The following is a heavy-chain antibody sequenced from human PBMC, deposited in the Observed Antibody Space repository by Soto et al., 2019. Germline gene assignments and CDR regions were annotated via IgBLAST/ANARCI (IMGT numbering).Heavy chain of an antibody. CDR2: ISTDASST. Sequence: EVQLVESGGGLVQPGGSLRLSCAASGFTFRSYWMHWVRQAPRKGLVWVSSISTDASSTSYADPVKGRFTISRDNAKNTPYLQMNSVRAEDTAVYYCARLPNKSPQNWGQGTLVIVSP. CDR1: GFTFRSYW. V-gene: IGHV3-74*01. CDR3: ARLPNKSPQN. J-gene: IGHJ1*01.